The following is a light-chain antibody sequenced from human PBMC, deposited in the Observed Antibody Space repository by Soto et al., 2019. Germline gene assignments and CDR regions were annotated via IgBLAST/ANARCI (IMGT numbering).Light chain of an antibody. CDR1: SCDIGNYNY. Sequence: QSVLTQPPSVCGSPGQAINIACTGTSCDIGNYNYVSWYQHHPGKDPKLMIYEVTSRPSGVSDRFSGSKSGMTASLTISGLQPEDEADYFCASYRSANTPVVFGTGTKVTVL. J-gene: IGLJ1*01. CDR2: EVT. CDR3: ASYRSANTPVV. V-gene: IGLV2-14*01.